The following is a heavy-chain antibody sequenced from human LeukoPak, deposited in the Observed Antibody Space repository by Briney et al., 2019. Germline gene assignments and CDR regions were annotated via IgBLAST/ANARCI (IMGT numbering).Heavy chain of an antibody. V-gene: IGHV4-4*07. CDR2: IYTSGST. Sequence: PSETLSLTCTVSGGSISSYYWSWIRQPAGKGLEWIGRIYTSGSTNYNPSLKSRVTMSVDTSKNQFSLKLSSVTAADTAVYYCARSYYDSSGPYYDHYWGQGTLVTVSS. CDR3: ARSYYDSSGPYYDHY. D-gene: IGHD3-22*01. J-gene: IGHJ4*02. CDR1: GGSISSYY.